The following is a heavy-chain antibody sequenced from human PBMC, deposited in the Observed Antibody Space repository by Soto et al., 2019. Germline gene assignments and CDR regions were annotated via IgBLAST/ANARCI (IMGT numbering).Heavy chain of an antibody. CDR1: GFPLIRCH. D-gene: IGHD2-21*01. CDR2: IWYDGSNK. Sequence: QVQLEESGGGVVQPGRSLRRACAAYGFPLIRCHMHCVRQAPGKGLERLAVIWYDGSNKYYADYVKGRFTISRDNSKNGLYLQLNGLGAGDTSVFYCGREDSVVVGDDHSATKEGFDCWCHGGLETDSS. J-gene: IGHJ4*01. CDR3: GREDSVVVGDDHSATKEGFDC. V-gene: IGHV3-33*01.